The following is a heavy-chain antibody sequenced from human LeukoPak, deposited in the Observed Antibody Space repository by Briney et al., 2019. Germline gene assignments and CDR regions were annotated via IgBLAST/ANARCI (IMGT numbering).Heavy chain of an antibody. Sequence: GGSLRLSCAASGFTFNNYAMSWVRQAPGKRLEWVSGISATSTTINYADPVKGRFTISRDNSKNTLYLQMNNLRAEDTAVYYCAKRLGDPRAFDYWGQGILVTVSS. J-gene: IGHJ4*02. V-gene: IGHV3-23*01. CDR1: GFTFNNYA. CDR3: AKRLGDPRAFDY. CDR2: ISATSTTI. D-gene: IGHD2-21*02.